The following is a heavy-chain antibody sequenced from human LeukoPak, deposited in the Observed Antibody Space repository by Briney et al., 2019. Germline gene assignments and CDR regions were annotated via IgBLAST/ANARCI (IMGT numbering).Heavy chain of an antibody. D-gene: IGHD2-15*01. CDR3: AKSYCSGGSCYRGYYYGMDV. Sequence: QTGGSLRLSCAASGFTFSSYAMSWVRLAPGKGLEWVSAISGSGDSTYYADSVKGRFTISRDNSKNTLYLQMNSLRAEDTAVYYCAKSYCSGGSCYRGYYYGMDVWGQGTTVTVSS. V-gene: IGHV3-23*01. J-gene: IGHJ6*02. CDR2: ISGSGDST. CDR1: GFTFSSYA.